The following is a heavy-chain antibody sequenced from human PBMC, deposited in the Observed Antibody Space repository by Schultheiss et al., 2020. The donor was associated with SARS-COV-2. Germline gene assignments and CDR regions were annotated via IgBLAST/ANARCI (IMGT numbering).Heavy chain of an antibody. J-gene: IGHJ6*02. V-gene: IGHV3-30-3*01. CDR2: ISYDGSNK. D-gene: IGHD1-26*01. Sequence: GGSLRLSCAASGFTFSSYAMHWVRQAPGKGLEWVAVISYDGSNKYYADSVKGRFTISRDNSKNTLYLQMNSLRAEDTAVYYCARDRAWELPAWEGYVLGSYGMDVWGQGTTVTVSS. CDR3: ARDRAWELPAWEGYVLGSYGMDV. CDR1: GFTFSSYA.